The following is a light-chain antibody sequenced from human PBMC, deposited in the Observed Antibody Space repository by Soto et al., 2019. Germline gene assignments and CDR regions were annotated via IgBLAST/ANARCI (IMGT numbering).Light chain of an antibody. Sequence: EIVMTQSPATLSVSPGERATLSCRASQSVTTYLAWYQQKPGQAPRLLIYDASNRATGIPDRFSGSGSGTDFTLTISRLEPEDFAVYYCQQCGSSSTFGQGTRLEIK. V-gene: IGKV3-11*01. CDR3: QQCGSSST. J-gene: IGKJ5*01. CDR2: DAS. CDR1: QSVTTY.